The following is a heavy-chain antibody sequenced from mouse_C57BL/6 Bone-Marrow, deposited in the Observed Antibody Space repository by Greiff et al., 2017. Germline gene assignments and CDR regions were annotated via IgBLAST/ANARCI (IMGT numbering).Heavy chain of an antibody. Sequence: VQLQQSGPELVKPGASVKLSCKASGYTFTSYDITWVKQRPGQGLEWIGWIYPGGGSTKYNEKFKGKATVTVDTSSSTAYMELHSLTSEDSAVYFCARDYGSSYWYFDVWGTGTTVTVSS. CDR3: ARDYGSSYWYFDV. J-gene: IGHJ1*03. CDR2: IYPGGGST. CDR1: GYTFTSYD. V-gene: IGHV1-85*01. D-gene: IGHD1-1*01.